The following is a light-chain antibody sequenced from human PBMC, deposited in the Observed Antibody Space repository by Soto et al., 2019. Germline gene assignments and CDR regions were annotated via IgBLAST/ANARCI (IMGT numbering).Light chain of an antibody. CDR3: QQRSNWPIT. J-gene: IGKJ5*01. Sequence: DIVMTQSPATLSVSPGERATLSCRASQTVSSNLAWYQQRAGQAPRLLIYGAFTRATGVPARFSGSGSGTDFTLTISSLEPEDFAVYYCQQRSNWPITFGQGTRLEIK. V-gene: IGKV3-15*01. CDR2: GAF. CDR1: QTVSSN.